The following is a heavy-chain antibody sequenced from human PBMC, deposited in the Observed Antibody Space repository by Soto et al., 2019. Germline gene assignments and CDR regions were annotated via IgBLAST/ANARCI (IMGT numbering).Heavy chain of an antibody. CDR3: ASPAAGILYFDY. D-gene: IGHD6-13*01. Sequence: QLQLQESGPGLVKPSETLSLTCTVSGGSISSSSYYWGWIRQPPGKGLEWIGSIYYSGSTYYNPSLKSRVTISVATSKNQFSLKLSSVTAADTAVYYCASPAAGILYFDYWGQGTLVTVSS. CDR2: IYYSGST. V-gene: IGHV4-39*01. J-gene: IGHJ4*02. CDR1: GGSISSSSYY.